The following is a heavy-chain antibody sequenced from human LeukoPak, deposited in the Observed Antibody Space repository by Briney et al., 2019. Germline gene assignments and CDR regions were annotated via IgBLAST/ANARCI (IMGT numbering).Heavy chain of an antibody. D-gene: IGHD6-13*01. Sequence: GGSLRLCCAASGFTFSSYSMNWVRQAPGKGLEWVSSISSSSSYIYYADSVKGRFTISRDNAKNSLYLQMNSLRAEDTAVYYCARVAQDSSSWPQLYYFDYWGQGSLVTVSS. CDR1: GFTFSSYS. V-gene: IGHV3-21*01. CDR3: ARVAQDSSSWPQLYYFDY. J-gene: IGHJ4*02. CDR2: ISSSSSYI.